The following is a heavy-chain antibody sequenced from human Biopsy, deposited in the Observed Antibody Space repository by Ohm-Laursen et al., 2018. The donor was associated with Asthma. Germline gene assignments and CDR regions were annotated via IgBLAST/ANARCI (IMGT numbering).Heavy chain of an antibody. Sequence: SLRLSCAATGFVFSQCGMHWVRQGPGKGLEWVALVSSDGHNKYYEDSVKGRFTTSRDNSRNRLYLQINRLTVEDSAVYFCARQSGQDYGDSSGFDIWGQGTKVAVSS. J-gene: IGHJ3*02. D-gene: IGHD3-22*01. CDR1: GFVFSQCG. CDR3: ARQSGQDYGDSSGFDI. V-gene: IGHV3-30*03. CDR2: VSSDGHNK.